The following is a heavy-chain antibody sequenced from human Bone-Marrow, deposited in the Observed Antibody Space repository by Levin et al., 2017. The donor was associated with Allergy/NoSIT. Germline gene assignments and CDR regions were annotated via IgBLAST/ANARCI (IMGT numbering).Heavy chain of an antibody. Sequence: GESLKISCAAFGFTFSDAWMSWVRQAPGKGLEWVARIKTKTDGGTTDYAAPVKGRFTISRDDSKNTLYLQMNSLKNEDAAVYYCATVKWRYSGYVFDYWGQGTLVTVSS. V-gene: IGHV3-15*01. CDR3: ATVKWRYSGYVFDY. D-gene: IGHD5-12*01. J-gene: IGHJ4*02. CDR1: GFTFSDAW. CDR2: IKTKTDGGTT.